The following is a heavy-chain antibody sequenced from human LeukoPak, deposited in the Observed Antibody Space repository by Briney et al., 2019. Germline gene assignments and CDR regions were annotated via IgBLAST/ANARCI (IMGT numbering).Heavy chain of an antibody. Sequence: GGSLRLSCAASGFTFSSYGMHWVRQAPGKGLERVAVIWYDGSNKYYADSVRGRFTISRDNSKNTLYLQMNSLRAEDTAVYYCARFLYYYGSEREDYWGQGTLVTVSS. V-gene: IGHV3-33*01. J-gene: IGHJ4*02. D-gene: IGHD3-10*01. CDR1: GFTFSSYG. CDR2: IWYDGSNK. CDR3: ARFLYYYGSEREDY.